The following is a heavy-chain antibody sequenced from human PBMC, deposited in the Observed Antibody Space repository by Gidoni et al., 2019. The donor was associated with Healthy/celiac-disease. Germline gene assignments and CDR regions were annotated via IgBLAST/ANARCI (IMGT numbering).Heavy chain of an antibody. Sequence: QVQLQESGPGLVKPSEILSLTCTVSGGSISSYYWSWIRQPPGKGLEWIGYIYYSGSTNYNPSLKSRVTISVDTSKNQFSLKLSSVTAADTAVYYCARGGSRRSYYMDVWGKGTTVTVSS. CDR1: GGSISSYY. CDR3: ARGGSRRSYYMDV. CDR2: IYYSGST. D-gene: IGHD3-16*01. V-gene: IGHV4-59*08. J-gene: IGHJ6*03.